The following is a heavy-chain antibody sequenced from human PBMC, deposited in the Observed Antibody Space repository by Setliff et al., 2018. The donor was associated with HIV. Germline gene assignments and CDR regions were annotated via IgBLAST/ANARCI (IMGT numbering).Heavy chain of an antibody. CDR2: IYTSGST. D-gene: IGHD3-16*01. V-gene: IGHV4-61*02. CDR3: ARASDYVWGSGSFGYFGP. CDR1: GGSISSGSYY. Sequence: TLSLTCTVSGGSISSGSYYWSWIRQPAGKGLEWIGRIYTSGSTNYNPSLKSRVTISVDTSKNQFSLKLSSVTAADTAVYYCARASDYVWGSGSFGYFGPWGQGTQVTVSS. J-gene: IGHJ5*02.